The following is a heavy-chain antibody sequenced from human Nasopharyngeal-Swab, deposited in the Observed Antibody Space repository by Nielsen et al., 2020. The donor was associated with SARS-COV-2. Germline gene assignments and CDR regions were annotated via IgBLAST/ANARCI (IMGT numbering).Heavy chain of an antibody. D-gene: IGHD6-13*01. J-gene: IGHJ6*02. CDR3: ARDQGSSWYTYYYYYGMDV. CDR1: GFTFSSYA. V-gene: IGHV3-30-3*01. CDR2: ISYDGGKK. Sequence: GESLKISCAASGFTFSSYAMHWVRQAPGKGLEWVAVISYDGGKKYYADSVKGRFTISRDNSKNTLYLRMNSLRAEDTAVYYCARDQGSSWYTYYYYYGMDVWGQGTTVTVSS.